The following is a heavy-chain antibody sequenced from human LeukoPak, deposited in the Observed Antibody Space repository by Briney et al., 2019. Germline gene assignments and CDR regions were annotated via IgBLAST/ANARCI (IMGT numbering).Heavy chain of an antibody. Sequence: ASVKVSCKASGYMFTGYYMHWVRQAPGQGLEWMGWISAYNGNTNYAQKLQGRVTMTTDTSTSTAYMELRSLRSDDTAVYYCARDGAAPGTYYYYGMDVWGQGTTVTVSS. V-gene: IGHV1-18*04. CDR2: ISAYNGNT. J-gene: IGHJ6*02. CDR1: GYMFTGYY. CDR3: ARDGAAPGTYYYYGMDV. D-gene: IGHD1-26*01.